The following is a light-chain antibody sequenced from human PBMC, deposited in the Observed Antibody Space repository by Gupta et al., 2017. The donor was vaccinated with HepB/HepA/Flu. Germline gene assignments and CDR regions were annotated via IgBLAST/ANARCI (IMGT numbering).Light chain of an antibody. Sequence: SSELTQDPAVSVALGQTVRITCQGDSLRSYYASWYQQKPGQAPVLVIYGKNNRPSGIPDRFSGSNSGNTASFTNTWAQAEDGADYYCNSPDSSGNHLVSGGGTKLTVL. V-gene: IGLV3-19*01. J-gene: IGLJ2*01. CDR2: GKN. CDR1: SLRSYY. CDR3: NSPDSSGNHLV.